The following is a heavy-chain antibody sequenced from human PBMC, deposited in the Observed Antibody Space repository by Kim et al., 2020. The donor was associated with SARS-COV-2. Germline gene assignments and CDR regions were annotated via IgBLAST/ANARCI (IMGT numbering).Heavy chain of an antibody. CDR3: AKLGIVDSRSRYDPLSFDY. J-gene: IGHJ4*02. Sequence: GRITISIDTSENTLYLQMNSLRAEDTSVYYCAKLGIVDSRSRYDPLSFDYWGQGTLVTVSS. D-gene: IGHD6-13*01. V-gene: IGHV3-33*03.